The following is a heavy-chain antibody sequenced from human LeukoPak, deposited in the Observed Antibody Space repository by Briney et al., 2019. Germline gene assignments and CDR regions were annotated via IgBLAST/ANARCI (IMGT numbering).Heavy chain of an antibody. J-gene: IGHJ4*02. V-gene: IGHV3-30-3*02. CDR1: GFTFSSYA. D-gene: IGHD1-26*01. CDR3: AKLISGSYGVSDY. CDR2: ISYNGGKK. Sequence: GGSLRLSCAASGFTFSSYAIHWVRQAPGKGLEWVALISYNGGKKDYADSVKGRFTISRDNSKNTLYLQMNSLRVEDTAAYYCAKLISGSYGVSDYWGQGTPVTVSS.